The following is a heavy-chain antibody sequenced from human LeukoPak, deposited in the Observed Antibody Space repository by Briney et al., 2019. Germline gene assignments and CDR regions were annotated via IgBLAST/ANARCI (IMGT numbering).Heavy chain of an antibody. CDR3: ATSTPTYDSSGYYPDGY. V-gene: IGHV1-18*01. CDR2: ISAYNGNT. Sequence: RASVKVSCKASGGTFSSYAISWVRQAPGQGLEWMGWISAYNGNTNYAQKLQGRVTMTTDTSTSTAYMELRSLRSDDTAVYYCATSTPTYDSSGYYPDGYWGQGTLVTVSS. J-gene: IGHJ4*02. D-gene: IGHD3-22*01. CDR1: GGTFSSYA.